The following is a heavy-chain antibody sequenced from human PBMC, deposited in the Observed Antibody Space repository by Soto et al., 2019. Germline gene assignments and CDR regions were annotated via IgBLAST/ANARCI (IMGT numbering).Heavy chain of an antibody. CDR2: ISSGGSPI. Sequence: GGSLRLSCEASDFIFSTYDMSWVRQAPGEGLEWISFISSGGSPIYYADSVRGRFTISRDDAKRSLFLQMNSLRAEDTATYYCAGGYLYDIWGQGSLVTVSS. D-gene: IGHD3-16*02. CDR1: DFIFSTYD. J-gene: IGHJ4*01. V-gene: IGHV3-48*03. CDR3: AGGYLYDI.